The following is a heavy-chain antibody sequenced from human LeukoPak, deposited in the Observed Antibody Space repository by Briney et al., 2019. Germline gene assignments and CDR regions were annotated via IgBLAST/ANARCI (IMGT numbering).Heavy chain of an antibody. D-gene: IGHD5-24*01. Sequence: GASVKVSCKVSGHSLNEISMYWVRQAPGKGLECMGVFDPEDGETIYAQRFKGRLTLTGDTSIDTVYMDLSSLRPDDTAVYYCASGATIPAGFDFWGQGTLVTVSS. CDR1: GHSLNEIS. CDR3: ASGATIPAGFDF. CDR2: FDPEDGET. V-gene: IGHV1-24*01. J-gene: IGHJ4*02.